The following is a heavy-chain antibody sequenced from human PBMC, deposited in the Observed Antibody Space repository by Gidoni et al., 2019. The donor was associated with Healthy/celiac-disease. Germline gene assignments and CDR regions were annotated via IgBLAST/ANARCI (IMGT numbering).Heavy chain of an antibody. D-gene: IGHD2-15*01. J-gene: IGHJ5*02. Sequence: EVQLFESGGGLVQPGGSLGLSCAAPGFTFSSYTMSSVRQAPGKGLEWVSAISGSGGSTYYADSVKGRFTISRDNSKNTLYLQMNSLRAEDTAVYYCAKEGPADIVVVVAATHAWFDPWGQGTLVTVSS. V-gene: IGHV3-23*01. CDR3: AKEGPADIVVVVAATHAWFDP. CDR2: ISGSGGST. CDR1: GFTFSSYT.